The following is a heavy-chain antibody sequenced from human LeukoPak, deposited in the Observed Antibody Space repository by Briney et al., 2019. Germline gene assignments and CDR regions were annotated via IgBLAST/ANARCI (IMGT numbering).Heavy chain of an antibody. Sequence: SETLSLTCTVSGGSISSSSYYWGWIRQPPGKGLEWIGSIYYSGSTYYNPSLKSRVTISVGTSKNQFSLKLSSVTAADTAVYYCASPSTSTVTPYYFDYWGRGTLVTVSS. CDR1: GGSISSSSYY. CDR2: IYYSGST. J-gene: IGHJ4*02. D-gene: IGHD4-17*01. CDR3: ASPSTSTVTPYYFDY. V-gene: IGHV4-39*07.